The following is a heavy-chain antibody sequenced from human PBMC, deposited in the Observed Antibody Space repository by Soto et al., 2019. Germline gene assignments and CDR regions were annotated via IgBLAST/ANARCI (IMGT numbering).Heavy chain of an antibody. CDR3: ARRSSSWYFDY. D-gene: IGHD6-13*01. Sequence: EVQLLESGGGLVQPGGSLRLSCAASGFTFSSYAMNWVRQAPGKGLEWVSVISGSDGSTYYADSVKGRFTISRDHSKNTLNLQMNSLRAEDTAVYYCARRSSSWYFDYWGQGTLVTVSS. CDR1: GFTFSSYA. CDR2: ISGSDGST. V-gene: IGHV3-23*01. J-gene: IGHJ4*02.